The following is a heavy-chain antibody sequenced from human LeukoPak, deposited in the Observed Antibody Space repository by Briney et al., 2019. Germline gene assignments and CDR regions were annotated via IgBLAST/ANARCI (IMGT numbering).Heavy chain of an antibody. CDR1: GGSIGIGGYY. CDR2: IYYSGST. J-gene: IGHJ4*02. CDR3: ARFYYSTSGSYPSYFDF. D-gene: IGHD3-10*01. Sequence: SQTLSLTCTVSGGSIGIGGYYWTWSRQHPREGLEWIGYIYYSGSTYHDPSLQSRVTISVDPSKNQFSLRLTSVTAADTAVYYCARFYYSTSGSYPSYFDFWGQGTLVTVSS. V-gene: IGHV4-31*03.